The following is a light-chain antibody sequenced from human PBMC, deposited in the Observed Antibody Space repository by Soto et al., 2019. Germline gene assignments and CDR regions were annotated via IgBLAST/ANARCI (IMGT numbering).Light chain of an antibody. CDR3: SSYAGSNNYV. CDR2: EVS. V-gene: IGLV2-8*01. Sequence: QSALTQPPSASGSPGQSVTISCTGTSSDVGGYNYVSWYQQHPGKAPKLMIYEVSKRPSGVPDRFSGSKSGTTASLTVSGLQADVEADYYCSSYAGSNNYVFGTGTKLTVL. J-gene: IGLJ1*01. CDR1: SSDVGGYNY.